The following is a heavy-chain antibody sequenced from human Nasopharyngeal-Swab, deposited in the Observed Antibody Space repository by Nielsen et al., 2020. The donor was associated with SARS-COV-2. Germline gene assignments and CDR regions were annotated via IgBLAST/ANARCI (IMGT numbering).Heavy chain of an antibody. CDR2: SYTSGST. V-gene: IGHV4-61*02. D-gene: IGHD1-26*01. CDR3: ARGELLNSYYYYYMDV. Sequence: SETLSLTCTVSGGSISSGSYYWSWIRQPAGKGLEWIGRSYTSGSTNYNPSLKSRVTISVDTSKNQFSLKLSSVTAADTAVYYCARGELLNSYYYYYMDVWGKGTTVTVSS. CDR1: GGSISSGSYY. J-gene: IGHJ6*03.